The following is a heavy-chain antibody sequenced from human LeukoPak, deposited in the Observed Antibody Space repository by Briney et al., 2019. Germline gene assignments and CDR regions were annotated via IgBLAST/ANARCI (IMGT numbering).Heavy chain of an antibody. J-gene: IGHJ3*02. CDR2: IYPGDSDT. Sequence: GGALQISCKGSGYHFTSYWVGWVRQMPGKGLEWMGIIYPGDSDTRYSPSFQGQVTISADQSISTPYLQWSSLKASDTAMYYCARRVTIFGVDAFNIWGQGTRVTVSS. CDR1: GYHFTSYW. V-gene: IGHV5-51*01. CDR3: ARRVTIFGVDAFNI. D-gene: IGHD3-3*01.